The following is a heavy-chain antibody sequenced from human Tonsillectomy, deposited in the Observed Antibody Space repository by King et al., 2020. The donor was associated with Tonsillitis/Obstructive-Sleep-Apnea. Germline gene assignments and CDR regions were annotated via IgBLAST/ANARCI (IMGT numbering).Heavy chain of an antibody. J-gene: IGHJ4*02. Sequence: VQLVESGGGVVQSGRSLRLSCAASGFTFSSYGMHWVRQAPGKGLEWVAVISYDGSNEYYADSVKGRFTISRDNSKNTLYLQMNSLRAEDTAVYYCAKWSTIFGAFDYWGQGPRVPVS. CDR3: AKWSTIFGAFDY. CDR1: GFTFSSYG. V-gene: IGHV3-30*18. D-gene: IGHD3-3*01. CDR2: ISYDGSNE.